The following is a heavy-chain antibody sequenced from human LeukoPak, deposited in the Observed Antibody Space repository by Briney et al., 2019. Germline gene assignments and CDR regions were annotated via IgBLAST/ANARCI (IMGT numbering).Heavy chain of an antibody. V-gene: IGHV4-38-2*01. CDR2: INHSGST. CDR3: ARHRIPVTGNWFDP. Sequence: KSSETLSLTCAVSGYSISSGYYWGWIRQPPGKGLEWIGSINHSGSTDYNPSLKSRVTISADTSKNQFSLKLSSVTAADTAVFYCARHRIPVTGNWFDPWGQGTLVTVSS. CDR1: GYSISSGYY. J-gene: IGHJ5*02. D-gene: IGHD6-19*01.